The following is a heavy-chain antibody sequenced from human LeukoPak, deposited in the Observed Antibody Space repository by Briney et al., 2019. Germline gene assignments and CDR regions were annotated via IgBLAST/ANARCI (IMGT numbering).Heavy chain of an antibody. J-gene: IGHJ4*02. Sequence: PSETLSLTCTVSSGSISSGAYYWSWIRQPPGKGLEWIGYIYHSGDTYYNPSLKSRVTISVDTSKNQFSLKLSSVTAADTAVYYCARARGSWYYFDYWGQGTLVTVSS. CDR2: IYHSGDT. V-gene: IGHV4-61*08. D-gene: IGHD6-13*01. CDR3: ARARGSWYYFDY. CDR1: SGSISSGAYY.